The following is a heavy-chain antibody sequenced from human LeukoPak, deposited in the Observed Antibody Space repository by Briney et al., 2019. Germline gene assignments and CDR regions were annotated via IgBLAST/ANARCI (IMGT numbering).Heavy chain of an antibody. CDR2: IYHTGRT. J-gene: IGHJ4*02. CDR3: ARDRGTWNDDGFDY. D-gene: IGHD1-1*01. Sequence: SETLSLTCTVSGFSISSAYYWGWIRQPPGKGLEWIGSIYHTGRTYYNPSLKSRVTMSVDTSKNQFSLKLSSVTAADTAVYYCARDRGTWNDDGFDYWGQGTLVTVSS. CDR1: GFSISSAYY. V-gene: IGHV4-38-2*02.